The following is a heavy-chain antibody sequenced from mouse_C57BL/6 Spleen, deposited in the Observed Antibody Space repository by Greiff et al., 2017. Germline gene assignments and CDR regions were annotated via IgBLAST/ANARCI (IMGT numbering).Heavy chain of an antibody. CDR1: GYTFTSYW. CDR3: ARHYYSYFDV. Sequence: VQLQQPGAELVKPGVSVKLSCKASGYTFTSYWMHWVKQRPGRGLEWIGRIDPNSGGTKYNEKFKSKATLTVDKPSSTAYMQLSSLTSEDSAVYYCARHYYSYFDVWGTGTTVTVAS. CDR2: IDPNSGGT. D-gene: IGHD2-12*01. V-gene: IGHV1-72*01. J-gene: IGHJ1*03.